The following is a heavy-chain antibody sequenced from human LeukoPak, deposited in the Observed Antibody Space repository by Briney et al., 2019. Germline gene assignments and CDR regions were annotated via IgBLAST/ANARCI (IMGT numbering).Heavy chain of an antibody. CDR3: AMATERQYCSGGRCGGY. CDR2: SSPYNGNA. D-gene: IGHD2-15*01. V-gene: IGHV1-18*01. Sequence: PVASVKVSCKASDYTFTTYGITWVRQAPGQGLEWMGWSSPYNGNANYAQKLQGRVTMTTDTSTSTAYMELRSLRSEDTAVYYCAMATERQYCSGGRCGGYWGQGTLVTVSS. J-gene: IGHJ4*02. CDR1: DYTFTTYG.